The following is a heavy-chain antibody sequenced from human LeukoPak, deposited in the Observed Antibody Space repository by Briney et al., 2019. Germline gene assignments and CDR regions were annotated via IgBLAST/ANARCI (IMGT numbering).Heavy chain of an antibody. J-gene: IGHJ5*02. CDR2: ISGSGGST. CDR3: AKGALYQLPPVGWFDP. V-gene: IGHV3-23*01. D-gene: IGHD2-2*01. Sequence: GGSLRLSCAASGFTFSSYAMSWVRQAPGKGLEWVSAISGSGGSTYYADSVKGRFTISRDNSKNTLYLQMNSLRAEDTAVYYCAKGALYQLPPVGWFDPWGQGTLVTVSS. CDR1: GFTFSSYA.